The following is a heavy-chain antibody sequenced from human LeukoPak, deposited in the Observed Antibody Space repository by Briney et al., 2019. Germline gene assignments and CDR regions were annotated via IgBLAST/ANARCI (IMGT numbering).Heavy chain of an antibody. CDR3: ARVGGYSGYEYYFDY. CDR2: IYSDNT. D-gene: IGHD5-12*01. J-gene: IGHJ4*02. CDR1: GFTVSTNS. Sequence: GGSLRLSCTVSGFTVSTNSMSWVRQAPGKGLEWVSFIYSDNTHYSDSVKGRFTISRDNAKNSLYLQMNSLRAEDTALYYCARVGGYSGYEYYFDYWGQGTLVTVSS. V-gene: IGHV3-53*01.